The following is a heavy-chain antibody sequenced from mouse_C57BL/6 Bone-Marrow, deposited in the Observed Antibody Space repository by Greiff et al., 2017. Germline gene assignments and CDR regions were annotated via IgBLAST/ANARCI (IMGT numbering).Heavy chain of an antibody. V-gene: IGHV1-69*01. CDR2: IDPSDSYT. Sequence: VQLQQPGAELVMPGASVKLSCKASGYTFTSYWMHWVKQRPGQGLEWIGEIDPSDSYTNYTQKFKGKSTLTVDKSSSTAYMQLSSLTSEDSAVYYVARSSAGYGAYWGQGTLVTVSA. CDR1: GYTFTSYW. CDR3: ARSSAGYGAY. D-gene: IGHD3-2*02. J-gene: IGHJ3*01.